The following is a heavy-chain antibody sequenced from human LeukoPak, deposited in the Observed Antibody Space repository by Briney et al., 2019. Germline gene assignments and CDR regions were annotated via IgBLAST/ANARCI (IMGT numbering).Heavy chain of an antibody. Sequence: GASVKVSCKASGYTFTGYYMHWVRQAPGQGVEGMGWINPNSGGTNYEQKFQGRVTMTTETSISTAYMELSRPRTDDTAAFYCARREAGYGYGDLDYWGQGTLVTVSS. D-gene: IGHD5-18*01. CDR2: INPNSGGT. J-gene: IGHJ4*02. CDR1: GYTFTGYY. V-gene: IGHV1-2*02. CDR3: ARREAGYGYGDLDY.